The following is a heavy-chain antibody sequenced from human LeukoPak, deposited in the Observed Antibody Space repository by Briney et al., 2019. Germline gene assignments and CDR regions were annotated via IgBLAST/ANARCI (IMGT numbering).Heavy chain of an antibody. D-gene: IGHD1-26*01. CDR3: ARLSRELLRVGFDY. V-gene: IGHV1-2*02. CDR1: GYPFTGYS. Sequence: ASVKVSCKASGYPFTGYSMHWVRQAPGQGLEWMGWINPNSGGTNYAQKFQGRVTMTRDTSISTAYMELSRLRSDDTAVYYCARLSRELLRVGFDYWGQGTLVTVSS. J-gene: IGHJ4*02. CDR2: INPNSGGT.